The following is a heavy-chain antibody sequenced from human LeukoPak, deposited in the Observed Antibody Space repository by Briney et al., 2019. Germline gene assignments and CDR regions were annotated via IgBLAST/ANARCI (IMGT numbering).Heavy chain of an antibody. CDR1: AYTFTSYD. CDR3: TRANYGVSFGWFDP. V-gene: IGHV1-46*01. CDR2: INPTGGST. Sequence: ASVKVSCKASAYTFTSYDMHWVRQAPGQGLDWMGMINPTGGSTTYAQKFQGRVTMTRDTSTSTVYMELSSLSSEDTAVYYCTRANYGVSFGWFDPWGQGTQVTVSS. J-gene: IGHJ5*02. D-gene: IGHD4-17*01.